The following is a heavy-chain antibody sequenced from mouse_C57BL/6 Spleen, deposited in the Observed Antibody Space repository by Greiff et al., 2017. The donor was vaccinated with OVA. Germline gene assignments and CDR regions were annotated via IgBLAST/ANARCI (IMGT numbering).Heavy chain of an antibody. J-gene: IGHJ2*01. CDR3: ARNSNYFDY. Sequence: QVQLQQSGPGLVAPSPSLSISCTVSGFSFTSYAITWVRQPPGQGLEWLGVIWPGGGTNYNSALKSRLSISKDNSKSQVFLKMNSLQTDDTARYYCARNSNYFDYWGQGTTLTVSS. D-gene: IGHD1-1*01. CDR1: GFSFTSYA. V-gene: IGHV2-9-1*01. CDR2: IWPGGGT.